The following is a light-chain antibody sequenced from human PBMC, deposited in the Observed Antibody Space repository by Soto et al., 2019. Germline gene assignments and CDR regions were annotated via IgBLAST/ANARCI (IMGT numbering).Light chain of an antibody. Sequence: DIQMTQSPSSLSATVGDRVTITCRASQDISNYLAWHQQKPGKVPKLLIYAASTLQPGVPSRFSGSGSGTDFTLTISSLQPEDVATYYCQKYNGAPPDTFGPGTKVAIK. V-gene: IGKV1-27*01. CDR3: QKYNGAPPDT. CDR2: AAS. J-gene: IGKJ3*01. CDR1: QDISNY.